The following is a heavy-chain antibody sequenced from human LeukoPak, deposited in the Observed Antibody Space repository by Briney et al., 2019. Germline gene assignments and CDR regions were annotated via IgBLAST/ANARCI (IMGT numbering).Heavy chain of an antibody. CDR2: IYSGGDT. D-gene: IGHD3-22*01. CDR3: AREHGSSGYYFGWFDP. V-gene: IGHV3-53*01. Sequence: PGGSLRLSCAASGFTVSSNYMSWVRQAPGKGLEWVSVIYSGGDTYYADSVKGRFTISRDNSKNTLYLQMNSLRAEDTAVYYCAREHGSSGYYFGWFDPWGQGTLVTVSS. CDR1: GFTVSSNY. J-gene: IGHJ5*02.